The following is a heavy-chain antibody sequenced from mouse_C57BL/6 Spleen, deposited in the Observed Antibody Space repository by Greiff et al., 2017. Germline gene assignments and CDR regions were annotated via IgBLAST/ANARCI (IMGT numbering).Heavy chain of an antibody. Sequence: EVKLQQSGPELVKPGASVKISCKASGYTFTDYYMNWVKQSHGKSLEWIGDIHPNNGGTSYNQKFKGKATLTVDKSSSTAYMELRSLTSEDSAVYYCASNYYGSSSWYFDVWGTGTTVTVSS. CDR2: IHPNNGGT. J-gene: IGHJ1*03. D-gene: IGHD1-1*01. CDR1: GYTFTDYY. V-gene: IGHV1-26*01. CDR3: ASNYYGSSSWYFDV.